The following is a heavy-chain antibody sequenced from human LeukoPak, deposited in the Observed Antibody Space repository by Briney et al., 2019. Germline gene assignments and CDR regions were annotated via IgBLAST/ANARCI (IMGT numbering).Heavy chain of an antibody. CDR2: ISYDGSNK. CDR3: ARDYDRGVQDY. Sequence: GGSLRLSCAASGFTFSSYAMHWVRQAPGKGLEWLAVISYDGSNKYYADSVKGRFTISRDNSKNTLYLQMNSLRAEDTAVYYCARDYDRGVQDYWGQGTLVTVSS. J-gene: IGHJ4*02. CDR1: GFTFSSYA. D-gene: IGHD3-10*01. V-gene: IGHV3-30-3*01.